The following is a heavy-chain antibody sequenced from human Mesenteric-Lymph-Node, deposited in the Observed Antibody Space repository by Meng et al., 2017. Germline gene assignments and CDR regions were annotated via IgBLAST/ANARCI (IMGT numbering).Heavy chain of an antibody. D-gene: IGHD3-16*01. V-gene: IGHV3-48*03. Sequence: GESLKISCAASGFTLSSYEMNWVRQAPGQGLEWVSYISSCGSTIYYADCVKGRFTISRDDAKNLLYLQMNSLRAEDTAVYYCAKDLITFGGVNGHTVGDAFDIWGQGTMVTVSS. CDR1: GFTLSSYE. J-gene: IGHJ3*02. CDR3: AKDLITFGGVNGHTVGDAFDI. CDR2: ISSCGSTI.